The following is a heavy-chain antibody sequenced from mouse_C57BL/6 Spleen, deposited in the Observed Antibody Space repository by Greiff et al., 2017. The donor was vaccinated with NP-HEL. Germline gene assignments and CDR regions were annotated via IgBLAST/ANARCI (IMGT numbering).Heavy chain of an antibody. Sequence: EVQLQQSVAELVRPGASVKLSCTASGFNIKNTYMHWVKQRPDQGLEWIGRIDPANGNNTYAPKFQGKATITADTSSNTAYLRLSSLTSEDTAIYYCARCDDDDEVGYYSMDYWGQGTSVTGSA. CDR3: ARCDDDDEVGYYSMDY. CDR1: GFNIKNTY. CDR2: IDPANGNN. J-gene: IGHJ4*01. V-gene: IGHV14-3*01. D-gene: IGHD2-4*01.